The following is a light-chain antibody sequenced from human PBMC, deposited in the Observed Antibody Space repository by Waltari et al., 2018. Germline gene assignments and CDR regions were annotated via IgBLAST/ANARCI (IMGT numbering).Light chain of an antibody. J-gene: IGLJ3*02. V-gene: IGLV8-61*01. CDR2: KAN. CDR1: SGSLSSTSY. CDR3: LLYMGSGIWV. Sequence: QTVVTQEPSLAVSPGGIVTLTGALSSGSLSSTSYASCYHQIPGQTPRTLVYKANIRSSGVPDRFSGSVLGNKAVLIITGAQAEDESTYYCLLYMGSGIWVFGGGTKLTVL.